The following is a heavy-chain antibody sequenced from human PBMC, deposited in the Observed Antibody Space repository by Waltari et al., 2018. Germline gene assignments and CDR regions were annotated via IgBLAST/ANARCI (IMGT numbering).Heavy chain of an antibody. J-gene: IGHJ6*02. V-gene: IGHV3-30*18. D-gene: IGHD3-3*01. CDR2: ISYDGSNK. CDR3: AKLYYDFWSGYYTMYGMDV. Sequence: QVQLVESGGGVVQPGRSLRLSCAASGFTFSSYGMHWVRQAPGKGLEWVAVISYDGSNKYYADSVKGRFTISRDNSKNTLYLQMNSLRAEDTAVYYCAKLYYDFWSGYYTMYGMDVWGQGTTVTVSS. CDR1: GFTFSSYG.